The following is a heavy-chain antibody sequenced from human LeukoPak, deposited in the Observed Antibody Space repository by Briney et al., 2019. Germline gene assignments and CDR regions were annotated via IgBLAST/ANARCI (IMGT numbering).Heavy chain of an antibody. CDR2: ISGSGGST. CDR3: TTDLRPRRGY. Sequence: GGSLRLSCAASGFTISSYAMSWVRRAPGKGLEWVSAISGSGGSTYYADSVKGRFTISRDNSKNTLYLQMNSLKTEDTAVYYCTTDLRPRRGYWGQGTLVTVSS. D-gene: IGHD1-14*01. CDR1: GFTISSYA. J-gene: IGHJ4*02. V-gene: IGHV3-23*01.